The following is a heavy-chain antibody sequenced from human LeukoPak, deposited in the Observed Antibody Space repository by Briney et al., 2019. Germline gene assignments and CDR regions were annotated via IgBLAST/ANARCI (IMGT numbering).Heavy chain of an antibody. Sequence: PGGSLRLSCAASGFTFSSYSMNWVRQAPGKGLEWVSYISSSSSAIYYADSVKGRFTISRDNAKNSLYLQMNSLRAEDTAVYYCARDRYCSSTSCYAGIWGYYYGMDVWGQGTTVTVSS. D-gene: IGHD2-2*01. J-gene: IGHJ6*02. CDR2: ISSSSSAI. CDR1: GFTFSSYS. CDR3: ARDRYCSSTSCYAGIWGYYYGMDV. V-gene: IGHV3-48*04.